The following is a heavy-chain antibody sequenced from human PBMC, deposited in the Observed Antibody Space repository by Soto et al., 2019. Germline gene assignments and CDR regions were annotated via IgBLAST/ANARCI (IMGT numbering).Heavy chain of an antibody. D-gene: IGHD2-2*01. CDR1: GFAFNNYG. CDR2: ISKSDYT. J-gene: IGHJ4*02. Sequence: PXESLGLSCTVSGFAFNNYGINWVRQAPGKGLEWVSSISKSDYTYYSDSVKGRFAISRDNAKSSVSLQMNTLRVEDTAVYYCAREDSIIIPAVSDFWGQGTLVTVSS. CDR3: AREDSIIIPAVSDF. V-gene: IGHV3-21*01.